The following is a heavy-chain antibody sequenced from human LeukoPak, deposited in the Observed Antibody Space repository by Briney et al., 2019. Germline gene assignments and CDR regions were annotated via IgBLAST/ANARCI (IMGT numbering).Heavy chain of an antibody. D-gene: IGHD2-21*01. J-gene: IGHJ4*02. CDR1: GFSFTTYW. Sequence: PGGSLRLSCAASGFSFTTYWMSWVRQAPGKGLEWVANIKQDGTEKYYVDSVKGRFTISRDIAKQSVFLQMNSLRAEDTAVYYCARLSAMLRGPEDIFYFEFWGLGTLVTVSA. V-gene: IGHV3-7*01. CDR2: IKQDGTEK. CDR3: ARLSAMLRGPEDIFYFEF.